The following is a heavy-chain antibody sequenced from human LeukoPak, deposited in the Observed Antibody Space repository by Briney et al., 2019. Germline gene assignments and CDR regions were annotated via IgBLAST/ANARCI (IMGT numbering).Heavy chain of an antibody. J-gene: IGHJ6*03. Sequence: PSETLSLTCTVSGGSISSGSYYWSWIRQPAGKGLEWIGRIYTSGSTNYNPSLKSRVTISLDTSKNQFSLRLSSVTAADTALYYCASAYDISGYYYYMDVWGKGTTVTVSS. CDR1: GGSISSGSYY. CDR2: IYTSGST. D-gene: IGHD3-22*01. CDR3: ASAYDISGYYYYMDV. V-gene: IGHV4-61*02.